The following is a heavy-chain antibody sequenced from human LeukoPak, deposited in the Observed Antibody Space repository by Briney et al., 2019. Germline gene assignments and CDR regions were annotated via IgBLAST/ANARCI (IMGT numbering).Heavy chain of an antibody. D-gene: IGHD4-23*01. CDR3: ARSLTTVVTLPLYYYYYMDV. V-gene: IGHV1-69*05. J-gene: IGHJ6*03. CDR1: GGTFSSYA. Sequence: SVKVSCKASGGTFSSYAISWVRQAPGQGLEWMGGIIPIFGTANYAQKFQGRVTITTDESTSTAYMELSSLRSGDTAVYYCARSLTTVVTLPLYYYYYMDVWGKGTTVTVSS. CDR2: IIPIFGTA.